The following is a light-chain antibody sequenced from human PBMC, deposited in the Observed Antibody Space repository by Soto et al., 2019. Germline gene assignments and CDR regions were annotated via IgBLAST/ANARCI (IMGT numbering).Light chain of an antibody. CDR3: QQYKSWPPWT. CDR1: QSVDSN. Sequence: EIVVTQSPATLSVSPGERATLSYRTSQSVDSNLAWYQHKSGQAPRLLIYGAFTRATGVPARFSGSGSGTEFTLTISSLQSEDFAVYFCQQYKSWPPWTFGQGTKVDIK. J-gene: IGKJ1*01. CDR2: GAF. V-gene: IGKV3-15*01.